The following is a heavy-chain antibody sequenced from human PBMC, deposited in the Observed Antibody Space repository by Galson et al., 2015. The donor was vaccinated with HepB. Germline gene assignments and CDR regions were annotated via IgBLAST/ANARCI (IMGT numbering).Heavy chain of an antibody. CDR3: AGDSPPIYYYYMDV. Sequence: LRLSCAASGFTFSSYAMHWVRQAPGKGLEWVAVISYDGSNKYYADSVKGRFTISRDNSKNTLYLQMNSLRAEDTAVYYCAGDSPPIYYYYMDVWGKGTTVTVSS. CDR1: GFTFSSYA. J-gene: IGHJ6*03. CDR2: ISYDGSNK. V-gene: IGHV3-30-3*01. D-gene: IGHD1-14*01.